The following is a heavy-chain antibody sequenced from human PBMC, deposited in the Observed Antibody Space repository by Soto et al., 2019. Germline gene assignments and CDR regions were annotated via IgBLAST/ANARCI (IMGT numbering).Heavy chain of an antibody. Sequence: EVQLLESGGGLVQPGGSLRLSCAASGFTFSSYAMSWVRQAPGKGLEWVSAISGSGGRTYYTDSVKGRFTISRDNSKNTLYLQMNSLRVADTAVYHCAKDRAIVVVEAADDAFDIWGQGTRVTVSS. V-gene: IGHV3-23*01. CDR3: AKDRAIVVVEAADDAFDI. D-gene: IGHD2-15*01. CDR1: GFTFSSYA. J-gene: IGHJ3*02. CDR2: ISGSGGRT.